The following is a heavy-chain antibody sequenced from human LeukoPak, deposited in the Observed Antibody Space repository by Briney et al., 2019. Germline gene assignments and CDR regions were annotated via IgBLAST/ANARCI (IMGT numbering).Heavy chain of an antibody. CDR3: ARENYCSSTSCYTYGMDV. D-gene: IGHD2-2*02. CDR2: IYYSGST. CDR1: GGSISSSNW. Sequence: SGTLSLTCAVSGGSISSSNWWSWVRQPPGKGLEWIGYIYYSGSTNYNPSLKSRVTISVDTSKNQFSLKLSSVTAADTAVYYCARENYCSSTSCYTYGMDVWGQGTTVTVSS. J-gene: IGHJ6*02. V-gene: IGHV4-4*02.